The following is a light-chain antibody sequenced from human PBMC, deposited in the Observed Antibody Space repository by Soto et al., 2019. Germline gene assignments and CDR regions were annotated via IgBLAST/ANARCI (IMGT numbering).Light chain of an antibody. CDR2: GAS. J-gene: IGKJ1*01. CDR1: QSFSSNY. V-gene: IGKV3-20*01. Sequence: EIVLTQSPGTLSLSPGERATLSCRASQSFSSNYLAWYQQKPGQAPRLLIYGASTRATGIPDRFSGTESGTDFTLTTSRLEPEDSAVYYCQQYSSEWTFGQGTKVEI. CDR3: QQYSSEWT.